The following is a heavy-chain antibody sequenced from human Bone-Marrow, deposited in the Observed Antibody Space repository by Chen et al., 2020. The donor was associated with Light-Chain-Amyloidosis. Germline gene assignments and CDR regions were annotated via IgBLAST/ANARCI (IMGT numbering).Heavy chain of an antibody. J-gene: IGHJ4*02. CDR2: IYPDDSDA. V-gene: IGHV5-51*01. Sequence: EVQLEQSGPEVKKPGESLKISCKGSGYTFPNYWIGWVRQMPGKGLEWMGVIYPDDSDARYSPSFESQVTISADESITTAYLQWRSLKASDTAMYYCARRRDGDNFDYWGQGTLVTVSS. CDR3: ARRRDGDNFDY. CDR1: GYTFPNYW.